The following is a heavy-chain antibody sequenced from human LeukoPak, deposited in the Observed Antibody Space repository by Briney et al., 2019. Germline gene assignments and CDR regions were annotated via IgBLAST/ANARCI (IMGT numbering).Heavy chain of an antibody. J-gene: IGHJ4*02. CDR1: GGSISSYY. D-gene: IGHD6-19*01. CDR2: IYYSGST. CDR3: ARVPRTGYSSGWWFDY. V-gene: IGHV4-59*01. Sequence: SETLSLTCTVSGGSISSYYWSWIRQPAGEGREWSVYIYYSGSTNYNPSLKGRVTISVDTSKNQFSLKLSSVTAADTAVYYCARVPRTGYSSGWWFDYWGQGTLVTVSS.